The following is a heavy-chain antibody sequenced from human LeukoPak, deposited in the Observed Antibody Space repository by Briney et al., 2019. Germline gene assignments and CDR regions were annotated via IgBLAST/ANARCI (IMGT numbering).Heavy chain of an antibody. CDR1: GGSFSGYY. D-gene: IGHD5-18*01. CDR3: ARRGYSYGTFDY. J-gene: IGHJ4*02. Sequence: SETPSLACAVYGGSFSGYYWSWIRQPPGKGLEWIGEINHSGSTNYNPSLKSRVTISVDTSKNQFSLKLSSVTAADTAVYYCARRGYSYGTFDYWGQGTLVTVSS. V-gene: IGHV4-34*01. CDR2: INHSGST.